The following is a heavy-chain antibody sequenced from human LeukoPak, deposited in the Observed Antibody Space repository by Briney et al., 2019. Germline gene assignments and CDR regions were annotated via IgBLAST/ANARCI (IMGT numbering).Heavy chain of an antibody. Sequence: GGSLRLSCAASGFTVSSNYMSWVRQAPGKGLEWVSVIYSGGSTYYADSVKGRFTISRDNSKNTLYLQMNSLRAEDTAVYYCAKEHETSGPTVTLFDYWGQGTLVTVSS. CDR3: AKEHETSGPTVTLFDY. CDR2: IYSGGST. J-gene: IGHJ4*02. CDR1: GFTVSSNY. V-gene: IGHV3-53*01. D-gene: IGHD4-17*01.